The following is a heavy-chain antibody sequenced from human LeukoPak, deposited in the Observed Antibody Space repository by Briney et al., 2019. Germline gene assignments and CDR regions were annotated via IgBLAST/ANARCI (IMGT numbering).Heavy chain of an antibody. CDR3: ARDSGSGWSNNFDY. V-gene: IGHV3-30*02. J-gene: IGHJ4*02. CDR1: GFTFSSYG. CDR2: IRYDGSNK. D-gene: IGHD6-19*01. Sequence: GGSLRLSCAASGFTFSSYGMHWVRQAPGKGLEWVAFIRYDGSNKYYADSVKGRFTISRDNSKNTLYLQMNSLRAEDTAVYYCARDSGSGWSNNFDYWGQGTLVTVSS.